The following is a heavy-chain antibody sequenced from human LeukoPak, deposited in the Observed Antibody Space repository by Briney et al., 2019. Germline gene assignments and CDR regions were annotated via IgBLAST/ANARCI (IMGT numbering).Heavy chain of an antibody. CDR3: ATQSGSGYYPSSFDP. CDR2: IYTSGST. Sequence: SQTLSLTCTVSGGSISSGSYYWSWIRQPAGKGLEWIGRIYTSGSTNYNPSLKSRVTISVDTSKNQFSLKLSSATAADTAVYYCATQSGSGYYPSSFDPWGQGTLVTVSS. J-gene: IGHJ5*02. V-gene: IGHV4-61*02. D-gene: IGHD3-22*01. CDR1: GGSISSGSYY.